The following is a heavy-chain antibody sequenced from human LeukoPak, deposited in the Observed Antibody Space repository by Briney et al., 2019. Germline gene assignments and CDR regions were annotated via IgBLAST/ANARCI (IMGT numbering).Heavy chain of an antibody. D-gene: IGHD3-3*01. J-gene: IGHJ5*02. V-gene: IGHV4-4*07. CDR2: IYTSGST. Sequence: PSETLSLTCIVSGGSISGYYWSWIRQPAGKGLEWIGRIYTSGSTNYNPSLKSRVTMSVDTSKNQFSLKLSSVTAADTAVYYCASHTIFNWFDPWGQGTLVTVSS. CDR1: GGSISGYY. CDR3: ASHTIFNWFDP.